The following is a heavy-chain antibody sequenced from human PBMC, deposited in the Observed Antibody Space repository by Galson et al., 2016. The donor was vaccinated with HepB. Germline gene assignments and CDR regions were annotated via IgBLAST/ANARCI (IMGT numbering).Heavy chain of an antibody. CDR3: AGGHYGSGSFYLFDY. V-gene: IGHV5-10-1*01. CDR2: MAPSDSYT. J-gene: IGHJ4*02. D-gene: IGHD3-10*01. CDR1: GYSFTSYW. Sequence: QSGAEVKKPGESLRISCTGSGYSFTSYWISWVRQMPGQGVEWMGRMAPSDSYTHYSASFQGHVTISADKSISTAYLQWSSLKASDTAMYYCAGGHYGSGSFYLFDYWGQGTLVTVSS.